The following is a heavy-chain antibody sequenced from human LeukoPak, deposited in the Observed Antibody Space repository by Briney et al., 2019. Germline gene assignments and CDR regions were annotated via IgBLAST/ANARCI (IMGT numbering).Heavy chain of an antibody. CDR3: AKVERGYSYGIGYNWLDP. CDR2: ISGSGGST. Sequence: GGSLRLSCAASGFTFSSYAMSWVRQAPGKGLEWVSAISGSGGSTYYADSVKGRFTISRDNSKSTVYLQMNSLRAEDTAVYYCAKVERGYSYGIGYNWLDPWGQGTLVTVSS. J-gene: IGHJ5*02. CDR1: GFTFSSYA. V-gene: IGHV3-23*01. D-gene: IGHD5-18*01.